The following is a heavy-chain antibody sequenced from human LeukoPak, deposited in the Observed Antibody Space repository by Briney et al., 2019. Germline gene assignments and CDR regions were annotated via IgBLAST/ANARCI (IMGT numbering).Heavy chain of an antibody. J-gene: IGHJ1*01. CDR1: GGSMSGYV. CDR2: IYYSGSP. CDR3: ARSITSSWYGDFQH. V-gene: IGHV4-59*01. D-gene: IGHD6-13*01. Sequence: SETLSLTCTVSGGSMSGYVWSWVRQPPGNGLEWIGYIYYSGSPNYNPSLKSRVTISVDTSKNQFSLKLSSVTAADTAVYYCARSITSSWYGDFQHWGQGTLVTVSS.